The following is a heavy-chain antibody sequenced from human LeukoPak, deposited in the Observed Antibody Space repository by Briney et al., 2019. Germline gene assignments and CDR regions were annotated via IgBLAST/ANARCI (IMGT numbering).Heavy chain of an antibody. J-gene: IGHJ4*01. CDR2: ISSSSSYT. V-gene: IGHV3-11*05. D-gene: IGHD3-10*01. Sequence: GGCLRLSCAASGFTFSDYYMSWIRQAPGKGLEWVSYISSSSSYTNYADSVKGRFTISRDNAKNSLYLQMNSLRAEDTAVYYCARVPHYYGSLFDYWGHGNLFSVSS. CDR3: ARVPHYYGSLFDY. CDR1: GFTFSDYY.